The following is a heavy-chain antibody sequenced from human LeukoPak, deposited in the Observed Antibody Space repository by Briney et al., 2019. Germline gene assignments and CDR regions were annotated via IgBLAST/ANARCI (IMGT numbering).Heavy chain of an antibody. J-gene: IGHJ3*02. Sequence: GGSLRLSCAASGFTFSTYGMHWVRHTPSKGLEWVTFITDEGSNKYYADSVKGRFTISRDNAKNSLYLQMNSLRAEDTAVYYCARDSGYAFDIWGQGTMVTVSS. CDR3: ARDSGYAFDI. CDR2: ITDEGSNK. CDR1: GFTFSTYG. D-gene: IGHD1-26*01. V-gene: IGHV3-30*02.